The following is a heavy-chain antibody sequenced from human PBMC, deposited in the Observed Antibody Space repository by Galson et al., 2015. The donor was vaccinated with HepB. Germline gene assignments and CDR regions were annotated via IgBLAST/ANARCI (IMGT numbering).Heavy chain of an antibody. CDR1: GGSISSGDDY. CDR3: ARDRRALNYGYRPSWFDP. D-gene: IGHD5-18*01. Sequence: TLSLTCTVSGGSISSGDDYWSWFRQPPGKGLEWIGYIHYSGSTNYNPSPKSRVTISVDKSKNQFSLKLSSVTAADTAVYYCARDRRALNYGYRPSWFDPWGQGTLVTVSS. CDR2: IHYSGST. J-gene: IGHJ5*02. V-gene: IGHV4-30-4*01.